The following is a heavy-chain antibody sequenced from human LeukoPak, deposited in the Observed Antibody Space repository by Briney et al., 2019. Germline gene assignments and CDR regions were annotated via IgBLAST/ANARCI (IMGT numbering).Heavy chain of an antibody. CDR1: GYTFTSNY. D-gene: IGHD3-10*01. Sequence: ASVKVSCKAFGYTFTSNYMHWVRQAPGQGPEWMGVISSSGGSTIYAQKFQGRVTLTRDMSTSTDYLELSSLRSEDTAVYYSARDNSAPDEAWWFNPWGQGTLVTVSS. V-gene: IGHV1-46*01. CDR2: ISSSGGST. J-gene: IGHJ5*02. CDR3: ARDNSAPDEAWWFNP.